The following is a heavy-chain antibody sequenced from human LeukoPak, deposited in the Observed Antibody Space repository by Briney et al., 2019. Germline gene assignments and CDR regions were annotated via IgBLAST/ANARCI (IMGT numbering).Heavy chain of an antibody. D-gene: IGHD3-16*01. Sequence: PGGSLRLSCAASGFTFSNYWMSWVRQAPGKGLEWLANIKHDGSEAHYVDSVKGRFTISRDNAKNSLSLQMNSLHVDDTGVYFCTRDALFGAGRTHLDFWSQGTLVSVSS. J-gene: IGHJ4*02. V-gene: IGHV3-7*04. CDR3: TRDALFGAGRTHLDF. CDR1: GFTFSNYW. CDR2: IKHDGSEA.